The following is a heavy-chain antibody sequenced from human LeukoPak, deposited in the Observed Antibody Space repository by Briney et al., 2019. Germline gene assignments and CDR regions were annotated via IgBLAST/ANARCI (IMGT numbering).Heavy chain of an antibody. J-gene: IGHJ4*02. CDR2: IWYGGGNK. Sequence: GRSLRLSCAASGFTFSSYGMHWVRQAPGKGLEWVAVIWYGGGNKYYADSVKGRFTISRDNSENTLYLQMNSLRAEDTAVYYCARDAGVDTMIVVALDYWGQGTLVTVSS. CDR1: GFTFSSYG. V-gene: IGHV3-33*01. CDR3: ARDAGVDTMIVVALDY. D-gene: IGHD3-22*01.